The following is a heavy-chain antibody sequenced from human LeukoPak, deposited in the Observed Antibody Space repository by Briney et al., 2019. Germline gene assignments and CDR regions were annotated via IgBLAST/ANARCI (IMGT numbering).Heavy chain of an antibody. CDR3: AKDTGSSEYFFDY. CDR2: ISYDGSDQ. D-gene: IGHD2/OR15-2a*01. CDR1: GFTFNTYG. Sequence: GRSLRLSCAASGFTFNTYGMHWVRQAPGKGLAWVASISYDGSDQSYAESVKGRFTISRDNSKDTLYLQMNGLRPDDTAVYYCAKDTGSSEYFFDYWGQGTLVTVSS. V-gene: IGHV3-30*18. J-gene: IGHJ4*02.